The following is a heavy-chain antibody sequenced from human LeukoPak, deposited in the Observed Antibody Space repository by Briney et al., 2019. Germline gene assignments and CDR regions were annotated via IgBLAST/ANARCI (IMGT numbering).Heavy chain of an antibody. J-gene: IGHJ4*02. CDR3: ARESHSYGDY. Sequence: GGSLRLSCAASGFTFSSYAMHWVRQAPGKGLEWVAVISYDGSNKYYADSVKGRFTISRGNSKNTLYLQMNSLRAEDTAVYYCARESHSYGDYWGQGTLVTVSS. V-gene: IGHV3-30-3*01. CDR1: GFTFSSYA. D-gene: IGHD5-18*01. CDR2: ISYDGSNK.